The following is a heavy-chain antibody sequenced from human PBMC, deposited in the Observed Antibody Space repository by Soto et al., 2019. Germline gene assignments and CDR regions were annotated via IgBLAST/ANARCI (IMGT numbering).Heavy chain of an antibody. CDR1: GGSISSGDYS. CDR3: ARENNVLPGGYFDY. V-gene: IGHV4-30-2*01. J-gene: IGHJ4*02. CDR2: IYHSGST. Sequence: QLQLQESGSGLVKPSQTLSLTCAVSGGSISSGDYSWSWIRQPPGKGLEWIGYIYHSGSTYYNPPLKSRVTISVDRSKNQFSLKLSSVTAADTAVYYCARENNVLPGGYFDYWGQGTLVTVSS. D-gene: IGHD3-10*01.